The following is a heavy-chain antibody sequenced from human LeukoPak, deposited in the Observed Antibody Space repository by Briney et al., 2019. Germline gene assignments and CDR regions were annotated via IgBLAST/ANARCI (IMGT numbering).Heavy chain of an antibody. CDR1: GFSVGSNY. V-gene: IGHV3-53*01. J-gene: IGHJ4*02. Sequence: GGSLSLSCAASGFSVGSNYMTWVRQAPGKGLEWVSVIYSGDNTYYADSVKGRFTISRDISKNTLCLQMNSLRAEDTATYYCARPKGAVAVAYYFDYWGQGTLVTVSS. CDR2: IYSGDNT. CDR3: ARPKGAVAVAYYFDY. D-gene: IGHD6-19*01.